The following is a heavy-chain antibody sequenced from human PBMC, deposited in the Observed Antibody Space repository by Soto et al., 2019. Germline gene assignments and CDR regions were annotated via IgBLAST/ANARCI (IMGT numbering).Heavy chain of an antibody. CDR1: GGTFSSYA. V-gene: IGHV1-69*13. CDR3: ASPKWRIAAAGPSYYYGMDV. CDR2: IIPIFGTA. Sequence: GASVKVSCKASGGTFSSYAISWVRQAPGQGLEWMGGIIPIFGTANYAQKFQGRVTITADESTSTAYMELSSLRSEDTAVYYCASPKWRIAAAGPSYYYGMDVWGQGTTVTVSS. J-gene: IGHJ6*02. D-gene: IGHD6-13*01.